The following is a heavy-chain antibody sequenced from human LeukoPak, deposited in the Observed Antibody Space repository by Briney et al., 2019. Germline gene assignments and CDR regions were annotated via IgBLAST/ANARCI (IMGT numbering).Heavy chain of an antibody. CDR3: SRGSDTYKSGVD. Sequence: SETLSLTCVVYGGSFSGYYWSWIRQPPGKGLEWIGEIHPSGSTHYNPSLKSRVTISVDTSKNQFSLKLSSVTAADTAVYFCSRGSDTYKSGVDWGQGTLVTVSS. D-gene: IGHD1-26*01. CDR1: GGSFSGYY. J-gene: IGHJ4*02. CDR2: IHPSGST. V-gene: IGHV4-34*01.